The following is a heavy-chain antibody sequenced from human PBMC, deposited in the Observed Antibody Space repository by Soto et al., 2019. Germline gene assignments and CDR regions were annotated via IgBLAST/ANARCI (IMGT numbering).Heavy chain of an antibody. D-gene: IGHD4-4*01. V-gene: IGHV3-23*01. Sequence: EVQLLESGGGLVQPGGSLRLSCAASGFTFSSYAMSWVRQAPGKGLEWVSAISGSGGRTYYADSVKGRFTISRDNSKNTLYLQMNSLRAEDTAVYYCAKRVTPNYYYYGMDVWGQGTTVTVSS. CDR3: AKRVTPNYYYYGMDV. CDR1: GFTFSSYA. J-gene: IGHJ6*02. CDR2: ISGSGGRT.